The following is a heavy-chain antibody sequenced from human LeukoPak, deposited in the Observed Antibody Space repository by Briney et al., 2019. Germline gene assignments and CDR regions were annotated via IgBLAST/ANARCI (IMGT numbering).Heavy chain of an antibody. V-gene: IGHV4-39*07. CDR2: INHSGST. D-gene: IGHD6-13*01. CDR1: GGPISSSTHY. Sequence: PSETLSLTCNVSGGPISSSTHYWGWIRQPPGKGLEWIGEINHSGSTNYNPSLKSRVTISVDTSKNQFSLKLSSVTAADTAVYYCARGRRIAAAGTGYFDYWGQGTLVTVSS. J-gene: IGHJ4*02. CDR3: ARGRRIAAAGTGYFDY.